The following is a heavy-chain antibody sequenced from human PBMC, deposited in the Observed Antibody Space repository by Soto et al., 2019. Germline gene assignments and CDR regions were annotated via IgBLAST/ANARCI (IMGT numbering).Heavy chain of an antibody. CDR1: GFTFIDYA. J-gene: IGHJ4*02. V-gene: IGHV3-23*01. CDR2: ISGGGGTT. CDR3: AKALSHDSPFDY. Sequence: VQLLESGGGLVQPGGSLRLSCTASGFTFIDYAMSWVRQAPGKRLEWVSLISGGGGTTQYADPVKGRFTISRDNSKNTVYLQMNSLRVEDTAVYFCAKALSHDSPFDYWGQGTLVTVSS. D-gene: IGHD1-1*01.